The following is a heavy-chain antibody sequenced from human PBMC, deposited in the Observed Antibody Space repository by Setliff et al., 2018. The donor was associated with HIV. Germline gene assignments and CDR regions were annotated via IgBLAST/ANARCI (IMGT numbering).Heavy chain of an antibody. D-gene: IGHD3-3*02. Sequence: SVKVSCKASGYTFPFYAMHWVRQAPGQSLEWMGWINTGNGDTKYSQKFLGRVTITRDTSATTVYMELSSLRSEDTALYYCARGASLGRGGYYFDYWGQGTLVTVSS. CDR2: INTGNGDT. CDR1: GYTFPFYA. CDR3: ARGASLGRGGYYFDY. V-gene: IGHV1-3*04. J-gene: IGHJ4*02.